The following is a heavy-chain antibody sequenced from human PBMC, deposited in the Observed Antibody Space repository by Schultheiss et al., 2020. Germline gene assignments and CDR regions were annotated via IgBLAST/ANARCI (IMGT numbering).Heavy chain of an antibody. CDR3: ARAKRITMIVVVHRGAFDI. V-gene: IGHV1-8*01. Sequence: ASVKVSCKASGYTFTSYDINWVRQATGQGLEWMGWMNPNSGNTGYAQKFQGRVTMTRNTSISTAYMELSSLRSEDTAVYYCARAKRITMIVVVHRGAFDIWGQGRMGTVSS. D-gene: IGHD3-22*01. J-gene: IGHJ3*02. CDR1: GYTFTSYD. CDR2: MNPNSGNT.